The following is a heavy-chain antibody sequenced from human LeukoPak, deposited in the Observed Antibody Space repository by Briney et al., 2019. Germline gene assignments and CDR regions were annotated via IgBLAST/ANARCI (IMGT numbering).Heavy chain of an antibody. D-gene: IGHD1-26*01. CDR3: ARHNSGSYLYGMDV. Sequence: ASVKVSCKASGGTFSSYAISWVRQAPGQGLEWMGGIIPIFGTANFAQKFQGRVTITADESTSTAYMELSSLRSEDTAVYYCARHNSGSYLYGMDVWGQGTTVTVSS. V-gene: IGHV1-69*13. J-gene: IGHJ6*02. CDR2: IIPIFGTA. CDR1: GGTFSSYA.